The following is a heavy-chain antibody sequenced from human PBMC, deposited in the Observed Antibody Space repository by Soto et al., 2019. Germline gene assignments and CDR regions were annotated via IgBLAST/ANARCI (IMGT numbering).Heavy chain of an antibody. D-gene: IGHD1-26*01. J-gene: IGHJ4*02. CDR2: IKEDGSDI. V-gene: IGHV3-7*04. CDR3: GRDSGTFPIAS. CDR1: GFTCSSHW. Sequence: PGGSLRLSCVASGFTCSSHWMTWVRQAPGKGLEWVANIKEDGSDIYYADSVKGRFTISRDNAKKSLYLQMNSLRAEDTAVYYCGRDSGTFPIASRGPGTLVTVSS.